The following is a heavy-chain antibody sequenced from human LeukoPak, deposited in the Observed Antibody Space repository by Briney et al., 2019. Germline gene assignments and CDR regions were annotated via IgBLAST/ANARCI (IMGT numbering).Heavy chain of an antibody. J-gene: IGHJ4*02. Sequence: SETLSLTCTVSGGSISSSSYYWGWIRQPSGKGLEWIGSMYYSGSTYYNPSLKSRVTISVDTSKNQFSLKLSSVTAADTAVYYCARVGSSTNGEIDYWGQGTLVTVSS. CDR1: GGSISSSSYY. CDR2: MYYSGST. CDR3: ARVGSSTNGEIDY. D-gene: IGHD2-2*01. V-gene: IGHV4-39*07.